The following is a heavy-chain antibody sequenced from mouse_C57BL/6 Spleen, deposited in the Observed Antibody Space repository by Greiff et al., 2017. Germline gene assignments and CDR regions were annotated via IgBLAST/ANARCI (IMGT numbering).Heavy chain of an antibody. D-gene: IGHD2-2*01. V-gene: IGHV2-9-1*01. Sequence: VQLQESGPGLVAPSQSLSITCTVSGISLPSYAISWVRQPPGKGLEWLGVIWTGGGTHYNSALKSRLSISKDNSKSQVFLTMNSLQTDDTARYYCARFGYYWYFDVWGTGTTVTVSS. CDR3: ARFGYYWYFDV. CDR2: IWTGGGT. CDR1: GISLPSYA. J-gene: IGHJ1*03.